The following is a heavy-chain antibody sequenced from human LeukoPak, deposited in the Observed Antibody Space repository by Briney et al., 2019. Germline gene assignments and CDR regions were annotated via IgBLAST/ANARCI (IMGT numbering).Heavy chain of an antibody. J-gene: IGHJ4*02. Sequence: PGGSLRLSCSAFGFTLSDFGMHWVRQAPGKGLEWVAVLWSGGTNYYYADSVKGRVVISRDTSKNTLHLQMNSLRAEDSAIYYCARDMGFYYFDCWGQGTLVTVSS. CDR1: GFTLSDFG. V-gene: IGHV3-33*01. CDR3: ARDMGFYYFDC. CDR2: LWSGGTNY. D-gene: IGHD3-10*01.